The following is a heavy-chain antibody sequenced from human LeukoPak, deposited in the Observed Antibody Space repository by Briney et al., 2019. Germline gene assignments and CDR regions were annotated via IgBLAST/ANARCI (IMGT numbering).Heavy chain of an antibody. Sequence: GGSLRLSCAASGFTFSSYAMSWVRQAPGKGLEWVSIIVGSGHSTFYTDSVKGRFTISRDNSKNTLYLRMNSLRAEDTAVYYCAKVQNRYNYNTGALDIWGQGAMVTVSS. CDR2: IVGSGHST. V-gene: IGHV3-23*01. CDR3: AKVQNRYNYNTGALDI. J-gene: IGHJ3*02. D-gene: IGHD1-1*01. CDR1: GFTFSSYA.